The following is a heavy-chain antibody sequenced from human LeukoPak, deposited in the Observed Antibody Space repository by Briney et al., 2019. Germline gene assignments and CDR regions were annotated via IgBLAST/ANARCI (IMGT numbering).Heavy chain of an antibody. V-gene: IGHV5-51*01. J-gene: IGHJ4*02. D-gene: IGHD3-22*01. Sequence: GESLKISCKGSGYSFTSYWIGWVRQMPGKGLEWMGIIYPGDSDTRYSPSFQGQVTISADKSISTAYLQWSSLKASDTAMYYCARQRYYYDSSGYRLSQYFDYWGQGTLVTVSS. CDR3: ARQRYYYDSSGYRLSQYFDY. CDR1: GYSFTSYW. CDR2: IYPGDSDT.